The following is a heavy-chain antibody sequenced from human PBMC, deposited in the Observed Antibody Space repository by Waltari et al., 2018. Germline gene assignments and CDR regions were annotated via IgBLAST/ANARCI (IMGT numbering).Heavy chain of an antibody. CDR2: IYSGGAT. V-gene: IGHV4-39*01. Sequence: QLELQESGPGLVKPSETLSLTCIVSGVSISISSRDYWGWIRQPPGKGLEWIGSIYSGGATHYNPSLTSRVTLSVDTSKNQFSLRLRSVTAADTAVYYCARYIVGTMVDYWSPGTLVTVSS. CDR3: ARYIVGTMVDY. CDR1: GVSISISSRDY. J-gene: IGHJ4*02. D-gene: IGHD2-21*01.